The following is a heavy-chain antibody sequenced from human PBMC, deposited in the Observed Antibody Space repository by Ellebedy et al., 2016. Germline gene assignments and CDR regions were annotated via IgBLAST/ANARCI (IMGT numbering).Heavy chain of an antibody. V-gene: IGHV1-18*03. CDR2: ISTHNGNT. CDR1: GYTFNTYA. J-gene: IGHJ3*02. CDR3: VRDLRGDLHAFDI. Sequence: ASVKVSCKASGYTFNTYAISWVRQVPGQGLEWLGWISTHNGNTDYAQNFQDRVTMTTDTSTTTIYMELRSLRSDDMAVYYCVRDLRGDLHAFDIWGQGTVVTVSS.